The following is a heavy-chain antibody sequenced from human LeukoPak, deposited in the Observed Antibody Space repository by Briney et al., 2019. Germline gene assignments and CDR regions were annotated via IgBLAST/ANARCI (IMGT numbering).Heavy chain of an antibody. CDR1: GGSISSYY. Sequence: SETLSLTCTVSGGSISSYYWSWIRQPPGKGLEWIGYIYTSGSTNYNPSLKSRVTISVDTSKNQFSPKLSSVTAADTAVYYCARLSASGYDREFDYWGQGTLVTVSS. J-gene: IGHJ4*02. CDR2: IYTSGST. D-gene: IGHD5-12*01. V-gene: IGHV4-4*09. CDR3: ARLSASGYDREFDY.